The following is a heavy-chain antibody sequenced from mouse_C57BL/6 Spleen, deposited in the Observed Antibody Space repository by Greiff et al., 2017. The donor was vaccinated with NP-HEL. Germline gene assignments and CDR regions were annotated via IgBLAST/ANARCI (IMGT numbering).Heavy chain of an antibody. CDR1: GFTFSSYA. CDR2: ISDGGSYT. J-gene: IGHJ3*01. CDR3: ARGGYGYAWFAY. V-gene: IGHV5-4*03. Sequence: EVMLVESGGGLVKPGGSLQLSCAASGFTFSSYAMSWVRQTPEKRLEWVATISDGGSYTYYPDNVKGRFTISRDNAKNNLYLQMSHLKSEDTAMYYCARGGYGYAWFAYWGQGTLVTVSA. D-gene: IGHD2-2*01.